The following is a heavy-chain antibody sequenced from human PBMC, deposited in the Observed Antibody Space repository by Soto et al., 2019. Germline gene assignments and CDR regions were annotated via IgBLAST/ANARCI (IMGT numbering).Heavy chain of an antibody. CDR1: GFSFSSYW. D-gene: IGHD3-16*01. J-gene: IGHJ4*02. CDR2: INLDGTTT. CDR3: AKDVSWGQSDY. Sequence: GGSLRLSCAASGFSFSSYWMHLIRQAPGKGPVWVSQINLDGTTTNYADSVKGRFTISRDNAENTLYLHMNSLRAEDTAVYYCAKDVSWGQSDYWGQGTLVTVSS. V-gene: IGHV3-74*01.